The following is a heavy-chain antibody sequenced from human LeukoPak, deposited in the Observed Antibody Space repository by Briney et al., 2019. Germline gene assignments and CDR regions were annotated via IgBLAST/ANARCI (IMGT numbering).Heavy chain of an antibody. CDR1: GGSIGHSSYY. CDR2: IYYSGST. J-gene: IGHJ4*02. D-gene: IGHD3-10*01. V-gene: IGHV4-39*01. Sequence: SETLSLTCTVSGGSIGHSSYYWGWIPQPPGKGREWIGRIYYSGSTYYNPSLESRVTISIDTSKIQFSLKLSSMTAADTAVYYCARHRRPARYGSGNHLFDSWGQGTLVTVPS. CDR3: ARHRRPARYGSGNHLFDS.